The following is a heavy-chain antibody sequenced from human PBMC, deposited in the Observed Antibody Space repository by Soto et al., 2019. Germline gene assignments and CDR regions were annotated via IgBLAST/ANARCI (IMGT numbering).Heavy chain of an antibody. Sequence: SETLSLTCAVYGGSFSDYYWSWIRQPPGKGLEWIGEINHSGSTNYNPSLESRVTISVDTSKNQFSLKLSSVTAADTAVYYCARGRGYYDILTGYYRALVLNYWGQGTLVTVSS. V-gene: IGHV4-34*01. CDR3: ARGRGYYDILTGYYRALVLNY. J-gene: IGHJ4*02. D-gene: IGHD3-9*01. CDR1: GGSFSDYY. CDR2: INHSGST.